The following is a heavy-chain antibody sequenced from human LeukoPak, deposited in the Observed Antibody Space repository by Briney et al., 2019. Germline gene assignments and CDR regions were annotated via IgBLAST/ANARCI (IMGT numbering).Heavy chain of an antibody. D-gene: IGHD6-6*01. V-gene: IGHV1-18*01. CDR2: ISAYNGNT. CDR1: GYTFTSYG. CDR3: ARDTAYSSSPAFDY. J-gene: IGHJ4*02. Sequence: ASVKVSCKASGYTFTSYGISWVRQAPGQGLEWMGWISAYNGNTNYAQKLQGRVTMTTDTSTSTAYMELRSLRSDDTAVYYCARDTAYSSSPAFDYWGQGTLVTVSS.